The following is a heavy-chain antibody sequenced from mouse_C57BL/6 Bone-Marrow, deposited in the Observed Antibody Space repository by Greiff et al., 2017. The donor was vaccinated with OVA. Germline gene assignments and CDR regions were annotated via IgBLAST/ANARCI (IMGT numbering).Heavy chain of an antibody. D-gene: IGHD1-1*01. CDR3: ARLGYYGSRDYAMDY. CDR2: IYPRSGNT. CDR1: GYTFTSYG. Sequence: QVHVKQSGAELARPGASVKLSCKASGYTFTSYGISWVKQRTGQGLEWIGEIYPRSGNTYYNEKFKGKATLTADKSSSTAYMELRSLTSEDSAVYFCARLGYYGSRDYAMDYWGQGTSVTVSS. J-gene: IGHJ4*01. V-gene: IGHV1-81*01.